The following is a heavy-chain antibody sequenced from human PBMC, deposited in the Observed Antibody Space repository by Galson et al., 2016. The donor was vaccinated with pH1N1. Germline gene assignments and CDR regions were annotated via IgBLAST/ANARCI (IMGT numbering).Heavy chain of an antibody. J-gene: IGHJ4*02. CDR3: TRRYYFYY. Sequence: SVKVSCKASGYSVTRYYIHWVRQAPGQGLEWMGIIDPSDGTTTYSQKFQGRLSLTRDTSTNSVDMELRNLRPDDSAFYFCTRRYYFYYWGQGTLVTVSS. V-gene: IGHV1-46*01. CDR2: IDPSDGTT. CDR1: GYSVTRYY.